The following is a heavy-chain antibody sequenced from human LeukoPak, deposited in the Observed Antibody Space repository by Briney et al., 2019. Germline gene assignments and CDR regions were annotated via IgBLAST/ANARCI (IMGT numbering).Heavy chain of an antibody. Sequence: ASVKVSCKASGYTFTSYAMNWVRQAPGQGLEWMGWINTNTGNPTYAQGFTGRFVFSLDTSVSTAYLQISSLKAEDTAVYYCARDVMPYYYGSGSYKDWFDPWGQGTLVTVSS. CDR2: INTNTGNP. CDR3: ARDVMPYYYGSGSYKDWFDP. V-gene: IGHV7-4-1*02. D-gene: IGHD3-10*01. J-gene: IGHJ5*02. CDR1: GYTFTSYA.